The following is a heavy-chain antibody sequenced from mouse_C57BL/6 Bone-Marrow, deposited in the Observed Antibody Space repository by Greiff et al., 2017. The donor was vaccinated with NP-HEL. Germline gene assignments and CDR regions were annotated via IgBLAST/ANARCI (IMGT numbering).Heavy chain of an antibody. CDR1: GFTFSSYG. J-gene: IGHJ2*01. Sequence: EVKLMESGGDLVKPGGSLKLSCAASGFTFSSYGMSWVRQTPDKRLEWVATISSGGSYTYYPDSVKGRFTISRDNAKNTLYLQMSSLKSEDTAMYYCARRRWLLREYFDYWGQGTTLTVSS. CDR2: ISSGGSYT. D-gene: IGHD2-3*01. V-gene: IGHV5-6*02. CDR3: ARRRWLLREYFDY.